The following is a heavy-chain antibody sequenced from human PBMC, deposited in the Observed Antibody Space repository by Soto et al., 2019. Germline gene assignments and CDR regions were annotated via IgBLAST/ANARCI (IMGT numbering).Heavy chain of an antibody. D-gene: IGHD3-22*01. CDR1: GGSISSYY. J-gene: IGHJ4*02. CDR3: ATDLYDSSGYLVDY. V-gene: IGHV4-4*07. Sequence: LSLTCTVSGGSISSYYWSWIRQPAGKGLEWIGRIYTSGSTNYNPSLKSRVTMSVDTSKNQFSLKLSSVTAADTAVYYCATDLYDSSGYLVDYWGQGTLVTVSS. CDR2: IYTSGST.